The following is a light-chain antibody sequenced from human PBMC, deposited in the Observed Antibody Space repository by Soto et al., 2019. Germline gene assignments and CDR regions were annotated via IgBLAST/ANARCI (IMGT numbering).Light chain of an antibody. V-gene: IGLV1-51*01. CDR2: DNN. Sequence: QSVLTQPPSVSAAPEQKVTISCSGSSSNIGNNYVSWYQQFPGTAPKLLIYDNNKRPSGIPARFLGSKSGTSATLGITGLQTGDEPDYYCGTWDGILNARVVGTGTKVTV. J-gene: IGLJ1*01. CDR1: SSNIGNNY. CDR3: GTWDGILNARV.